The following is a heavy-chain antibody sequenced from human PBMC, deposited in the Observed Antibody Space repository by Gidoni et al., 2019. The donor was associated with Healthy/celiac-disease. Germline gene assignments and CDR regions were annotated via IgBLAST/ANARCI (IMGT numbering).Heavy chain of an antibody. D-gene: IGHD2-15*01. V-gene: IGHV3-33*01. CDR2: IWYDGSNK. CDR3: SRDGGPVGQYCSGGSCYSDYYYYGMDV. CDR1: GFTFSSYG. J-gene: IGHJ6*02. Sequence: QVQLVESGGGVVQPGRSLRLSCAASGFTFSSYGMHWVRQAPGTGLEWVAVIWYDGSNKYYADSVKGRFTISRDNSKNTLYLQMNSLRDEDTAVYYCSRDGGPVGQYCSGGSCYSDYYYYGMDVWGQGTTVTVSS.